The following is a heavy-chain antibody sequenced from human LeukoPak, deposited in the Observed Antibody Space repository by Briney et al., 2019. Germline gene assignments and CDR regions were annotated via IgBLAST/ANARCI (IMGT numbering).Heavy chain of an antibody. CDR2: FDPEDGET. CDR3: AGPYYYGSGSPSTSYYYGMDV. Sequence: GASVKVSCKVSGYTLTELSMHWVRQAPGKGLEWMGGFDPEDGETIYAQKFQGRVTMTEDTSTDTAYMELSSLRSEDTAVYYCAGPYYYGSGSPSTSYYYGMDVWGQGTTVTVSS. D-gene: IGHD3-10*01. CDR1: GYTLTELS. J-gene: IGHJ6*02. V-gene: IGHV1-24*01.